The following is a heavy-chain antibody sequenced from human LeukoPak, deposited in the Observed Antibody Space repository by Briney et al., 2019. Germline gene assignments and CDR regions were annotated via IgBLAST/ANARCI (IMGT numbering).Heavy chain of an antibody. J-gene: IGHJ4*02. V-gene: IGHV4-59*11. CDR3: ARWTYSSSWANYFDY. Sequence: SETLSLTCTVSGGSISSHYWSWIRQPPGKGLEWIGYIYYSGSTNYNPSLKSRVTISVDTSKNQFSLKLSSVTAADTAVYYCARWTYSSSWANYFDYWGQGTLGTVSS. D-gene: IGHD6-6*01. CDR2: IYYSGST. CDR1: GGSISSHY.